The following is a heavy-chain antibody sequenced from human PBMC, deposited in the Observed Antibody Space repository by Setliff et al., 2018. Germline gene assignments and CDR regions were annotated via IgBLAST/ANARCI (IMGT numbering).Heavy chain of an antibody. D-gene: IGHD2-15*01. CDR1: GGSISVYY. V-gene: IGHV4-59*01. CDR2: ISSGST. CDR3: ARAPHGWSAYYYYYYMDV. Sequence: PSETLSLTCTVSGGSISVYYWTWFRQPPGKGLEWIGYISSGSTNYNPSLKSRVTISVDPSKNQFSLRVTSVTAADTAVYYCARAPHGWSAYYYYYYMDVWGKGTTVTVSS. J-gene: IGHJ6*03.